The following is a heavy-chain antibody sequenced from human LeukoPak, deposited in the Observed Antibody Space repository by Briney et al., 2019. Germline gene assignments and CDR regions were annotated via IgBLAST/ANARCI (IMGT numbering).Heavy chain of an antibody. CDR3: ARDMGAVAGT. D-gene: IGHD6-19*01. J-gene: IGHJ5*02. V-gene: IGHV4-59*12. CDR2: IYHSGST. CDR1: GGSISSYY. Sequence: PLETLSLTCTVSGGSISSYYWSWIRQPPGKGLEWIGEIYHSGSTNYNPSLKSRVTISVDKSKNQFSLKLSSVTAADTAVYYCARDMGAVAGTWGQGTLVTVSS.